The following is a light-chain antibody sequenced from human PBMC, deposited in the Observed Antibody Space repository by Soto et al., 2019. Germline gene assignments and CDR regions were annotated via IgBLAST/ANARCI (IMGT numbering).Light chain of an antibody. V-gene: IGKV1-5*03. Sequence: DLQMTQSPSTLSASVGDRVTITCRASQSISPWLAWYQQKPGKAPKLLIYKTSSLESGVPSRFSGRGSGTEFTLTISSLQPDDFATYFCQQYNSYSRTFGQGTKVQIK. CDR3: QQYNSYSRT. CDR1: QSISPW. CDR2: KTS. J-gene: IGKJ1*01.